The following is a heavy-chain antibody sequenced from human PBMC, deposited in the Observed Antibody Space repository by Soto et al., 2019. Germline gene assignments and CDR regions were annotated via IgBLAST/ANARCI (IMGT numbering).Heavy chain of an antibody. J-gene: IGHJ4*02. CDR1: GFTFSTYT. Sequence: GGSLRLSCAASGFTFSTYTMNWVRQAPGKGLEWVSGINAPGSPTYYAASVKGRFTVSRDNSKKMLFLQMNSLRDEDTAVYYCAKDLIPQRIWTSDSWGPGTLVTVSS. CDR2: INAPGSPT. CDR3: AKDLIPQRIWTSDS. V-gene: IGHV3-23*01. D-gene: IGHD3-9*01.